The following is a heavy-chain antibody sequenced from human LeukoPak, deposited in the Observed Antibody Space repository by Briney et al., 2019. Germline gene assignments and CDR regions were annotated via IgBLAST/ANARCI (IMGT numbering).Heavy chain of an antibody. J-gene: IGHJ4*02. CDR2: IRSKTSGGTT. CDR1: GSTFGDYA. CDR3: TGDSPPIN. V-gene: IGHV3-49*04. Sequence: GRSLRLSCTASGSTFGDYAVTWVRQAPGKGLEWVGFIRSKTSGGTTEYAASVKGRFTISRDDSRNIAYLQMNSLKIEDTAVYFCTGDSPPINWGQGTLVSVSS.